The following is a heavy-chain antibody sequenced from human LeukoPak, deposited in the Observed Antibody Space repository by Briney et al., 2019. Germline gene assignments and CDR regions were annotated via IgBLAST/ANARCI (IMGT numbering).Heavy chain of an antibody. CDR2: IYHSGST. CDR3: VRSTPRDAFDI. V-gene: IGHV4-30-2*01. J-gene: IGHJ3*02. CDR1: GGSISSGGYS. D-gene: IGHD2-15*01. Sequence: SETLSLTCAVSGGSISSGGYSWSWIRQPPGKGLEWIGYIYHSGSTYYNPSLKSRVTISVDRSKNQFSLKLSSVTAADTAVYYCVRSTPRDAFDIWGQGTMVTVSS.